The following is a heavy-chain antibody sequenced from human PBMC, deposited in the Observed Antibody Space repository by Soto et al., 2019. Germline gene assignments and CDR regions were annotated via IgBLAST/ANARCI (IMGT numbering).Heavy chain of an antibody. D-gene: IGHD6-13*01. V-gene: IGHV3-23*01. CDR2: ISGSGGST. J-gene: IGHJ6*02. CDR1: GFTFSGYA. Sequence: PGGSLRLSCAAAGFTFSGYAMSWVRQATGKGLEWVSAISGSGGSTYYADSVKGRIIISRDNSKNTLYLQMSGLRAEDTAVYYCAKSGHQQLVAPYYYYAMDVWGQGTTVTVSS. CDR3: AKSGHQQLVAPYYYYAMDV.